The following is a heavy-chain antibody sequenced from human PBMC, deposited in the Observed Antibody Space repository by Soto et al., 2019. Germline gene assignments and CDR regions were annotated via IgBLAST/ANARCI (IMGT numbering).Heavy chain of an antibody. Sequence: QVQLVESGGGVVQPGTSLRLSCEGSGITLSSYAMHWVRQAPGKGLEWVAVISSDGKNKYYADSVKGRFSISRDSSKNAMYLQVNSLRTEDTAVYYWAGGTPIISGTTGGYWGQGTLVTVSS. CDR1: GITLSSYA. V-gene: IGHV3-30*04. J-gene: IGHJ4*02. CDR3: AGGTPIISGTTGGY. CDR2: ISSDGKNK. D-gene: IGHD1-20*01.